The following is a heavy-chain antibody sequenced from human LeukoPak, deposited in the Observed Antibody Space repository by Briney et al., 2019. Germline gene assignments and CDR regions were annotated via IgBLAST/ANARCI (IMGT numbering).Heavy chain of an antibody. V-gene: IGHV4-30-4*01. CDR1: GGSISSGDYY. CDR2: IYYSGST. Sequence: SQTLSLTCTVSGGSISSGDYYWSWIRQPPGKGLEWIGYIYYSGSTYYNPSLKSRLTISIDTSKSQFSLKLSSVTAADTAVYFCARVPRDGWSGGRGDYWGQGTLVTVSS. CDR3: ARVPRDGWSGGRGDY. J-gene: IGHJ4*02. D-gene: IGHD3-10*01.